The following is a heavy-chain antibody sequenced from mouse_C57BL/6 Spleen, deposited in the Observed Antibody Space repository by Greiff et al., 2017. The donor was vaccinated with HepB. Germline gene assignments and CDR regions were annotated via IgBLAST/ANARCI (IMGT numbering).Heavy chain of an antibody. CDR3: ARDSDYYGSLDY. J-gene: IGHJ2*01. CDR2: INYDGSST. V-gene: IGHV5-16*01. Sequence: EVHLVESEGGLVQPGSSMKLSCTASGFTFSDYYMAWVRQVPEKGLEWVANINYDGSSTYYLDSLKSRFIISRDNAKNILYLQMSSLKSEDTATYYCARDSDYYGSLDYWGQGTTLTVSS. CDR1: GFTFSDYY. D-gene: IGHD1-1*01.